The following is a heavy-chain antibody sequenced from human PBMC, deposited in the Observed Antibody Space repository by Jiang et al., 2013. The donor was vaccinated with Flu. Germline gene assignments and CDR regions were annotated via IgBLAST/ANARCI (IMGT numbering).Heavy chain of an antibody. D-gene: IGHD6-19*01. Sequence: EWMGRINPNSGGTNYAQKFQGRVTMTRDTSISTAYMELSRLRSDDTAVYYCARAEIAVAGDYWGQGTLVTVSS. CDR3: ARAEIAVAGDY. V-gene: IGHV1-2*06. J-gene: IGHJ4*02. CDR2: INPNSGGT.